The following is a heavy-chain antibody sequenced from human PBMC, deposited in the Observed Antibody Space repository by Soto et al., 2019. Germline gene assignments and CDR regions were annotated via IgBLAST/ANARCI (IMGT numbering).Heavy chain of an antibody. J-gene: IGHJ4*02. Sequence: QVQLVQSGAEVKKPGASVKVSCKASGYTFTGYDMHWVRQAPGQGLAWMGWINPNSGGTNYAQKFQGWVTMTRDTSISTAYMEMSRLRSDDTAVYYCARGSDYYDSSGYYFFDYWGQGTLVTVSS. V-gene: IGHV1-2*04. CDR2: INPNSGGT. CDR3: ARGSDYYDSSGYYFFDY. CDR1: GYTFTGYD. D-gene: IGHD3-22*01.